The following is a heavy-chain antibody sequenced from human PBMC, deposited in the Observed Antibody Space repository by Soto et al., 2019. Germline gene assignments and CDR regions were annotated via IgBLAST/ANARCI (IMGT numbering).Heavy chain of an antibody. J-gene: IGHJ4*02. CDR3: ARDDEGGSYCDLGY. CDR2: ISGSGGST. V-gene: IGHV3-23*01. Sequence: GGSLRLSCAASGFTFSSYAMSWFRQAPGKGLEWVSAISGSGGSTYYADSVKGRFTISRDNSKNTLYLQMNSLRTEDTAIYYCARDDEGGSYCDLGYWGQGTLVTVSS. CDR1: GFTFSSYA. D-gene: IGHD3-10*01.